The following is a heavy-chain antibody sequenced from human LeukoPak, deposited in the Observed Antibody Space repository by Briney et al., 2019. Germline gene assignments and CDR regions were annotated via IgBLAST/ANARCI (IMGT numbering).Heavy chain of an antibody. Sequence: GGSVTVSCKASGYTFTSYGISWGRQAPGQGVEGMGGISAYNGNTNYAQKLHGTVTMTPDTSTSTAYMQLRSLRSDDTAVYYCARGAGGNYYDSSGYPDAFDIWGQGTMVTVSS. D-gene: IGHD3-22*01. CDR2: ISAYNGNT. CDR3: ARGAGGNYYDSSGYPDAFDI. J-gene: IGHJ3*02. CDR1: GYTFTSYG. V-gene: IGHV1-18*01.